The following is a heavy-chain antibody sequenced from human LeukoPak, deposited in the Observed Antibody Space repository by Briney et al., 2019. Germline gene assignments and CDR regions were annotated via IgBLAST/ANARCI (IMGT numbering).Heavy chain of an antibody. V-gene: IGHV4-31*03. Sequence: PSETLSLTCTVSGGSISSGGYYWSWIRQHPGKGLEWIGYIYYSGSTYYNPSLKSRVTISVDTSKNQFSLKLSSVTAADTAVYYCASLVGESGPPDYWGQGTLVTVSS. CDR3: ASLVGESGPPDY. D-gene: IGHD2-8*02. CDR2: IYYSGST. CDR1: GGSISSGGYY. J-gene: IGHJ4*02.